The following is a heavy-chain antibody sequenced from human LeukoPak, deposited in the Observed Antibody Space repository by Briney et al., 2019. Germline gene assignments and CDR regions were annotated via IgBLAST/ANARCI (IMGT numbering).Heavy chain of an antibody. CDR2: IDTNTGNP. CDR1: GYTFTSYA. V-gene: IGHV7-4-1*02. CDR3: ARDHIPDGYNGGRFDP. D-gene: IGHD5-24*01. J-gene: IGHJ5*02. Sequence: ASVKVSCKASGYTFTSYAMNWVRQAPGQGLEWMGWIDTNTGNPTYAQGFTGRFVFSLDTSVSTAYLQISSLKAEDTAVYYCARDHIPDGYNGGRFDPWGQGTLVTVSS.